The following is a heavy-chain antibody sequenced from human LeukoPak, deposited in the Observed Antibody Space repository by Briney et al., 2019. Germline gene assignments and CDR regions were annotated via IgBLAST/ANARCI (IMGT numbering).Heavy chain of an antibody. V-gene: IGHV3-74*01. Sequence: GGSLRLSCAASGFTFSSYWMHWVRQVPGKGLVWVSRINSDGSSTSYADSVKGRFTISRDNAKNTLYVQMNSLRAEDTAVYYCSTGSGHAFDILGRGTMVNVSS. CDR3: STGSGHAFDI. J-gene: IGHJ3*02. CDR2: INSDGSST. CDR1: GFTFSSYW. D-gene: IGHD3-10*01.